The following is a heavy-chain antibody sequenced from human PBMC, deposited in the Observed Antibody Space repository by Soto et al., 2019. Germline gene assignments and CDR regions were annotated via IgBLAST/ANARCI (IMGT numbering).Heavy chain of an antibody. Sequence: EVQLVESGGGLVQPGGSLRLSCAASGFTFSNYEMNWVRQAPGKGLEWVSYISGSGSTIYYADSVKGRFTISRDNAKNSLYLQMNSLRVEDTAVYYCARERGPAAGLYFQHWGQGSLVTVSS. D-gene: IGHD6-13*01. CDR2: ISGSGSTI. J-gene: IGHJ1*01. CDR3: ARERGPAAGLYFQH. V-gene: IGHV3-48*03. CDR1: GFTFSNYE.